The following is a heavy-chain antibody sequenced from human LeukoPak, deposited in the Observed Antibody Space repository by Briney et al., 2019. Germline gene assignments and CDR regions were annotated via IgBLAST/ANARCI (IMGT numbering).Heavy chain of an antibody. CDR3: ATRGGIVGATGFDY. D-gene: IGHD1-26*01. CDR2: FEPEDGGT. CDR1: GYTLTELS. Sequence: EASVKVSCKVSGYTLTELSMHWVRQALGKGLEWMGGFEPEDGGTIYAHKFQGRVTMTEDTSTDTAYMELSSLRSEDTAVYYCATRGGIVGATGFDYWGQGTLVTVSS. V-gene: IGHV1-24*01. J-gene: IGHJ4*02.